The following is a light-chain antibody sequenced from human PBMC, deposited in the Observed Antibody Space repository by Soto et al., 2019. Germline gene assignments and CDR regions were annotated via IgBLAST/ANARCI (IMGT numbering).Light chain of an antibody. J-gene: IGLJ1*01. CDR3: CSYAGGNTFV. CDR1: SSDVGNYNL. CDR2: EGT. Sequence: QSALTQSASVSGSPGQSITISCTGTSSDVGNYNLVSWYQQHPGKAPKLMIYEGTKRPSGVSNRFSGSKSGNMASLTFSGLQAEDEADYYCCSYAGGNTFVFGTGTKVTVL. V-gene: IGLV2-23*03.